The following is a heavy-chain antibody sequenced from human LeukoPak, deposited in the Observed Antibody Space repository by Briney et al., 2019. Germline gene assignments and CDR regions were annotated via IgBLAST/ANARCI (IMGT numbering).Heavy chain of an antibody. Sequence: SGTLSLTCAVSGGSISSNNWWSWVRQPPGKGLEWIGEIYLSESTNYKPSLKSRVTISIDKSKNQLSLKLSSVTAADTAVYYCASSRGPFDYWGQGTLVTVSS. J-gene: IGHJ4*02. CDR1: GGSISSNNW. D-gene: IGHD2-15*01. CDR3: ASSRGPFDY. V-gene: IGHV4-4*02. CDR2: IYLSEST.